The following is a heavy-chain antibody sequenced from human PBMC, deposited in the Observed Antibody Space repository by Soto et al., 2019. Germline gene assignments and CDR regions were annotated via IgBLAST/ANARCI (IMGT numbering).Heavy chain of an antibody. CDR2: TYYGSQFYH. V-gene: IGHV6-1*01. CDR1: GDSVSSSSGA. D-gene: IGHD4-4*01. Sequence: QVQLQQSGPGLVKPSETLSLTCVVSGDSVSSSSGAWSWIRQSPSRGLAGLGRTYYGSQFYHDYALSVRGRKSINPDTTRDQFARQLNSVSPEAAAVYYCASNACIFVTSRDFWGQGILVTVSS. CDR3: ASNACIFVTSRDF. J-gene: IGHJ4*02.